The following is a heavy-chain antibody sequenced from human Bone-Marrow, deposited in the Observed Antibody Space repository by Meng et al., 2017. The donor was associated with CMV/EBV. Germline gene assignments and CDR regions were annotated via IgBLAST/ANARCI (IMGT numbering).Heavy chain of an antibody. J-gene: IGHJ6*02. D-gene: IGHD3-3*01. V-gene: IGHV3-30*02. Sequence: GGSLRLSCAASGFTSSSYGMHWVRQAPGKGLGWVAFIRADGSNKYYADSVKGRFTISRDNSKITLYLQMNSLRAEDTAVYYCAKDYVRSGYYDFWGVSSHYYYYGMDVWGQGTTVTVSS. CDR2: IRADGSNK. CDR3: AKDYVRSGYYDFWGVSSHYYYYGMDV. CDR1: GFTSSSYG.